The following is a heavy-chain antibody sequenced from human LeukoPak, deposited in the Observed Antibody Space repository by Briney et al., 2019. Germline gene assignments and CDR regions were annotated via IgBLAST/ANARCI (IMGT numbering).Heavy chain of an antibody. Sequence: PGGSLRLSCAASGFTFSTYAMTWDRQAPGKGLEWVSSISGSGAGKFYAAPVKGRFATSRDNSKNTLYVQMNSLRAEDTAVYYCAKAAYGDYAGAFDIWGQGTMVIVSS. CDR2: ISGSGAGK. D-gene: IGHD4-17*01. J-gene: IGHJ3*02. CDR3: AKAAYGDYAGAFDI. CDR1: GFTFSTYA. V-gene: IGHV3-23*01.